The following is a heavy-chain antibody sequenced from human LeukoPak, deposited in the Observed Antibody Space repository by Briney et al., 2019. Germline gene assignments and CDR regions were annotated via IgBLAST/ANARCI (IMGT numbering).Heavy chain of an antibody. CDR2: ISYDGSNK. D-gene: IGHD3-22*01. CDR3: AKLGGYDSSGYLVDY. J-gene: IGHJ4*02. Sequence: GGSLRLSCAASGFTFGSYGMHWVRQAPGKGLEWVAVISYDGSNKYYADSVKGRFTISRDNSKNTLYLQMNSLRAEDTAVYYCAKLGGYDSSGYLVDYWGQGTLVTVSS. V-gene: IGHV3-30*18. CDR1: GFTFGSYG.